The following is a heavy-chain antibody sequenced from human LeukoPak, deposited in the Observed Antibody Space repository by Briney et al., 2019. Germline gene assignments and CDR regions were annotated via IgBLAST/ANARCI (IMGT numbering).Heavy chain of an antibody. D-gene: IGHD3-22*01. J-gene: IGHJ3*02. V-gene: IGHV1-2*02. CDR2: INPNSGDT. CDR1: GYTFTGYY. Sequence: GASVKVSCKASGYTFTGYYMHWVRQAPGQGLEWMGWINPNSGDTNYAQKFQGRVTVTRDTSISTAYMELSRLTSDDTAVYYCAKDLRLGIVVVMAAFDIWGQGTMVTVSS. CDR3: AKDLRLGIVVVMAAFDI.